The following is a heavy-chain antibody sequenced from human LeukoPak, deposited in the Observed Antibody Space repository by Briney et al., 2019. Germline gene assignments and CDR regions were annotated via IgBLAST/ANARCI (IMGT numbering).Heavy chain of an antibody. J-gene: IGHJ4*02. Sequence: ASVKVSCKASGYTFTGYYMHWLRQAPGQGLEWMGRINPNSGGTNYAQKFQGRVTMTRDTSISTAYMELSRLRSDDTAVYYCATDYYDSSGYPTTSDYWGQGTLVTVSS. CDR2: INPNSGGT. D-gene: IGHD3-22*01. V-gene: IGHV1-2*06. CDR3: ATDYYDSSGYPTTSDY. CDR1: GYTFTGYY.